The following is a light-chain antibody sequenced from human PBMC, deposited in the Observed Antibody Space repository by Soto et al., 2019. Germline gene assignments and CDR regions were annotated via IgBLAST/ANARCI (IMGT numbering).Light chain of an antibody. CDR3: AAWDDSLSGVV. J-gene: IGLJ2*01. CDR2: SNN. CDR1: SSNIGSNY. Sequence: QSELTQPPSASGTPGQRVTISCSGSSSNIGSNYVYWYQQHPGTAPKLLIYSNNQRPSGVPDRFSGSKSGTSASLAISGLRSEDEADYYCAAWDDSLSGVVFGGGTKLTVL. V-gene: IGLV1-47*02.